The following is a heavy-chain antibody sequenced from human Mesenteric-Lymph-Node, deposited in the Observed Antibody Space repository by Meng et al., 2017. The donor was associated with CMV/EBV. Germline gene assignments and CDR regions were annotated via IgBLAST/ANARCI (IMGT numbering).Heavy chain of an antibody. CDR1: GGSIRSSSYY. CDR3: ARQYGGSSTYFDY. D-gene: IGHD1-26*01. J-gene: IGHJ4*02. CDR2: IYYSGST. Sequence: SGGSIRSSSYYRGWIRQPPGKGLEWIGSIYYSGSTYYNPSLKSRVTISVDTSKNQFSLKLSSVTAADTAVYYCARQYGGSSTYFDYWGQGTLVTVSS. V-gene: IGHV4-39*01.